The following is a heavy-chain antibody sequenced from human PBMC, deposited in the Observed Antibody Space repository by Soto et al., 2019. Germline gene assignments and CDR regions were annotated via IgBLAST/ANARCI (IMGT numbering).Heavy chain of an antibody. CDR3: ARVDNRILYYYGMDV. CDR2: IYYSGST. D-gene: IGHD2-2*03. CDR1: GGSISSGGYY. J-gene: IGHJ6*02. Sequence: SETLSLTCTVSGGSISSGGYYWSWIRQHPGKGLEWIGYIYYSGSTCYNPSLKSRVTISVDTSKNQFSLKLSSVTAADTAVYYCARVDNRILYYYGMDVWAQGTSVTVSS. V-gene: IGHV4-31*03.